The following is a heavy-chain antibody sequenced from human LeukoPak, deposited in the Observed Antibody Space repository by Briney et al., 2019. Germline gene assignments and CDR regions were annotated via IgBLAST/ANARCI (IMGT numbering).Heavy chain of an antibody. V-gene: IGHV4-34*01. D-gene: IGHD4-11*01. CDR2: INHSGST. CDR3: ARGGRYSVSIWGLGDY. CDR1: GGSFSGYY. J-gene: IGHJ4*02. Sequence: SETLSLTCAVYGGSFSGYYWSWIRQPPGQGLEWIGEINHSGSTNYNPSLKSRVTISVDTSKNQFSLKLSSVTAADTAVYYCARGGRYSVSIWGLGDYWGQGTLVTVSS.